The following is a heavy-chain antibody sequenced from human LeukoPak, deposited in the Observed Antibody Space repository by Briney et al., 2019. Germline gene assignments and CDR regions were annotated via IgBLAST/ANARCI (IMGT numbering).Heavy chain of an antibody. V-gene: IGHV4-34*01. D-gene: IGHD3-22*01. CDR3: ARVRTDYYDSSGYYYYYYYYMDV. CDR2: INHSGST. CDR1: GGSFSGYY. Sequence: PSETLSLSCAVSGGSFSGYYWGWVRRRPGKGLEWVGEINHSGSTNYNPSLKSRVTISVDTSKNQFSLKLSSVTAADTAVYYSARVRTDYYDSSGYYYYYYYYMDVWGKGTTVTISS. J-gene: IGHJ6*03.